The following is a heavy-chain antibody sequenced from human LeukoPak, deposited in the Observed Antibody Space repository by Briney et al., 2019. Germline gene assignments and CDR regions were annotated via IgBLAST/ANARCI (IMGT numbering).Heavy chain of an antibody. J-gene: IGHJ6*03. V-gene: IGHV1-69*13. CDR2: IIPIFGTA. CDR1: GGTFSSYA. CDR3: ARGPDYYDSSGYDYYYMDV. Sequence: ASVKVSCKASGGTFSSYAISWVRQAPGQGLEWMGGIIPIFGTANYAQKLQGRVTITADESTSTAYMELSSLRSEDTAVYYCARGPDYYDSSGYDYYYMDVWGKGTTVTVSS. D-gene: IGHD3-22*01.